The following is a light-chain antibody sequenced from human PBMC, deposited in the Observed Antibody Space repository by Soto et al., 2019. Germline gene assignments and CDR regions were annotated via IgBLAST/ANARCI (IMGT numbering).Light chain of an antibody. Sequence: EIVLTQSPATLSLSPGERATLSCRASQSVSSYLAWYQQKPGQAPRLLIYDASNRATGIPARFSGSGSGTDFTLTISSLEPEDFAVYYCQQYGESPWTFGQGTKVDIK. CDR2: DAS. CDR1: QSVSSY. J-gene: IGKJ1*01. CDR3: QQYGESPWT. V-gene: IGKV3-11*01.